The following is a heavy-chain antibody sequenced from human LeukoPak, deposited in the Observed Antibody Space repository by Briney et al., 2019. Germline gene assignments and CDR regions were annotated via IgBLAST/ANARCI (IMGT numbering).Heavy chain of an antibody. CDR1: GYSFTSYW. CDR3: ARLPYASVGQWGSGSPDCFDP. D-gene: IGHD5-12*01. Sequence: GESLKISCKGSGYSFTSYWIGWVRHMPGKGLEWMGIIYPGDSDTRYSPSFQGQVTISADKSISTAYLQWSSLKASDTAMYYCARLPYASVGQWGSGSPDCFDPWGQGTLVTVSS. V-gene: IGHV5-51*01. J-gene: IGHJ5*02. CDR2: IYPGDSDT.